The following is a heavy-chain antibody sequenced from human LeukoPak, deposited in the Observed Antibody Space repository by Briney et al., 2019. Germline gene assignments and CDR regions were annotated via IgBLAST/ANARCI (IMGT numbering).Heavy chain of an antibody. D-gene: IGHD6-6*01. J-gene: IGHJ5*02. CDR3: AKDISSSLPSNWFDP. CDR2: ISGDGGST. V-gene: IGHV3-43*02. Sequence: GGSLRLSCAASGFTFSSYAMHWVRQAPGKGLEWVSLISGDGGSTYYADSVKGRFTISRDNSKSSLYLQMNSLRTEDTALYYCAKDISSSLPSNWFDPWGQGTLVTVSS. CDR1: GFTFSSYA.